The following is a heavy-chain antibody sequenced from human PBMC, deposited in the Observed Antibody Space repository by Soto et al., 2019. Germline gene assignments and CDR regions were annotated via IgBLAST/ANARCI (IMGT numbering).Heavy chain of an antibody. V-gene: IGHV1-18*01. Sequence: ASVKVSCKASGYTFTNFGISWVRQAPGQGLEWMGWISAYNGNTNYAQKLQGRVTMTTDTSTSTAYMELRSLRSDDTAVYYCARVKGSGYHNWFDPWGQGTLVTVS. J-gene: IGHJ5*02. CDR1: GYTFTNFG. D-gene: IGHD3-22*01. CDR3: ARVKGSGYHNWFDP. CDR2: ISAYNGNT.